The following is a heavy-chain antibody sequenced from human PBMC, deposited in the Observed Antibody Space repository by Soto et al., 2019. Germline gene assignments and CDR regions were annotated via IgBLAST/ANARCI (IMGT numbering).Heavy chain of an antibody. J-gene: IGHJ6*02. Sequence: EVQLVESGGVVVQPGGSLRLSCAASGFTFDDYTMHWVRQAPGKGLEWVSLISWDGGSTYYADSVKGRFTISRDNSKNSLYLQMSTLRTDDTALYYCAKGSVVWGNIYYCMDVWGRGTTVTVSS. CDR1: GFTFDDYT. D-gene: IGHD3-16*01. CDR2: ISWDGGST. CDR3: AKGSVVWGNIYYCMDV. V-gene: IGHV3-43*01.